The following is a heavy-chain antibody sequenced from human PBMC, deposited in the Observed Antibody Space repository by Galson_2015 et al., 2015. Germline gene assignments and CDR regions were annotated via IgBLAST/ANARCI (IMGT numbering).Heavy chain of an antibody. V-gene: IGHV3-43*02. CDR2: ISANGAST. J-gene: IGHJ2*01. CDR1: GFTFADYA. CDR3: AKKKVLAYSSGSFFDL. D-gene: IGHD3-10*01. Sequence: SLRLSCAASGFTFADYAMHWVRQAPGEGLEWVSLISANGASTYYVDSVKGRLTISRDNSKNSLYLQMNSLRTDDTALYYCAKKKVLAYSSGSFFDLWGRGTLVTVSS.